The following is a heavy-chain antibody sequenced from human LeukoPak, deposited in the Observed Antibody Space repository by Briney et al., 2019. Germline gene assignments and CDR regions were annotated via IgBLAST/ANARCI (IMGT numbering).Heavy chain of an antibody. CDR1: GFTINSYA. CDR3: AKVMTSVTTYYYYGMDV. Sequence: PGGSLRLSCAASGFTINSYAMSWVRQAPGKGPEWVSSISGSVGNTYYADFVKGRFTIFRDNSKNTVSLQMDSLRAEDTAVYYCAKVMTSVTTYYYYGMDVWGQGTTVTVSS. J-gene: IGHJ6*02. D-gene: IGHD4-11*01. CDR2: ISGSVGNT. V-gene: IGHV3-23*01.